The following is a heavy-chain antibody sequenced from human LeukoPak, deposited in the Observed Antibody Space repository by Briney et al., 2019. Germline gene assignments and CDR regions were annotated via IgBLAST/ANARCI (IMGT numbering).Heavy chain of an antibody. CDR1: GVSISSNS. CDR2: IFPSGST. J-gene: IGHJ4*02. V-gene: IGHV4-4*07. D-gene: IGHD3-9*01. Sequence: PSETLSLTCTVSGVSISSNSWSWIRQPAGKGLEWLGRIFPSGSTNYNTSLKGRVSLSVDRSKSQFYLKMTSVTAAGTAVYYCARDLTVRQLTGHKYYFDNWGQGTLVAVSS. CDR3: ARDLTVRQLTGHKYYFDN.